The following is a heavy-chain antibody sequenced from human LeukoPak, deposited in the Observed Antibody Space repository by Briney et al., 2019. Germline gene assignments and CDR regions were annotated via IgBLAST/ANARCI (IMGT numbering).Heavy chain of an antibody. CDR1: GFTFSSYA. CDR2: TSGSGGST. V-gene: IGHV3-23*01. Sequence: GGSLRLSCAASGFTFSSYAMSWVRQAPGKGLEWVSATSGSGGSTYYAASVKGRFTISRDNSKNTLYLQMNSLRAEDTAVYYCAKDQPLWFGDYGMDVWGQGTTVTVSS. J-gene: IGHJ6*02. D-gene: IGHD3-10*01. CDR3: AKDQPLWFGDYGMDV.